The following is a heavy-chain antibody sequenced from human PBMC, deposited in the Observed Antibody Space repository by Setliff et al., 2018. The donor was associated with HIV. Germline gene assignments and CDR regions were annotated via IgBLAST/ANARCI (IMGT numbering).Heavy chain of an antibody. CDR1: GGSISSGGYC. D-gene: IGHD4-4*01. CDR2: IYYSGST. V-gene: IGHV4-31*03. Sequence: SETLSLTCSVSGGSISSGGYCWSWIRQHPGKGLEWIGHIYYSGSTYYNPSLKSRVTISVDTSKNQFSLKVSSVTAADTAVYYCARSPTSNYLYYFDFWGQGTLVTVSS. J-gene: IGHJ4*02. CDR3: ARSPTSNYLYYFDF.